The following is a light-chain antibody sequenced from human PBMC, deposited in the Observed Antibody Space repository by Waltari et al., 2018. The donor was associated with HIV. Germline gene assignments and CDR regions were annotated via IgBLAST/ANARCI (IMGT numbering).Light chain of an antibody. CDR2: EVN. CDR3: CSYSGGSTYWV. Sequence: QSALTQPASLSGSPGQSLTISCTGTISDVGNYNLVSWYQQHPGHAPKLIIYEVNKRPSGVSNRFSASKSGNTASLTIFGLQPEDGADYYCCSYSGGSTYWVFGGGTKLTVL. J-gene: IGLJ3*02. CDR1: ISDVGNYNL. V-gene: IGLV2-23*02.